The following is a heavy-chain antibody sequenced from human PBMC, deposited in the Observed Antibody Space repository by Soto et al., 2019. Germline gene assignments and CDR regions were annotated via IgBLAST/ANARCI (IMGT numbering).Heavy chain of an antibody. CDR3: AKERGYSSGGD. D-gene: IGHD2-8*02. J-gene: IGHJ4*02. CDR2: IIGSGGRT. V-gene: IGHV3-23*01. CDR1: GFTFSSYD. Sequence: EVQLLESGGGLVQPGGSLRLSCAASGFTFSSYDMSWVRQAPGKGLEWVSAIIGSGGRTYYADAVKDRYTISRVTSRKSLYMYMNSLRAEDTAVYYCAKERGYSSGGDGGQGALVTVSS.